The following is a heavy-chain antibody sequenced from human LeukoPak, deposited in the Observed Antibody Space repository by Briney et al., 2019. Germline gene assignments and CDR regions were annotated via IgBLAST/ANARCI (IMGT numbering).Heavy chain of an antibody. J-gene: IGHJ4*02. CDR2: ISANGDTI. CDR3: AKDSSAYSGSYYDY. D-gene: IGHD1-26*01. Sequence: GGSLRLSCAASGFTFNTYEMNWVRQAPGKGLEWISYISANGDTIYYADSVKGRFTISRDNSKNTVYLQMNSLRAEDTAIYYCAKDSSAYSGSYYDYWGQGTLVTVSS. CDR1: GFTFNTYE. V-gene: IGHV3-48*03.